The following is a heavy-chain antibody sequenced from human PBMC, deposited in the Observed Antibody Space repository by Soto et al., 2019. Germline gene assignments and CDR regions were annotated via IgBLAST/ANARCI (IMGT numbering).Heavy chain of an antibody. D-gene: IGHD6-25*01. J-gene: IGHJ4*02. CDR2: VDPRDGST. V-gene: IGHV1-46*01. CDR1: GYIFTTYS. CDR3: ARVRSSGREFDY. Sequence: QVQLVQSGAEMKRPGASVILSCKASGYIFTTYSIHWVRQTAGQGLEWMAKVDPRDGSTGYAQKFRGRVSMAWDTSTRTVSIEVSSLTSDDTATYHFARVRSSGREFDYWRQGTQVTVSS.